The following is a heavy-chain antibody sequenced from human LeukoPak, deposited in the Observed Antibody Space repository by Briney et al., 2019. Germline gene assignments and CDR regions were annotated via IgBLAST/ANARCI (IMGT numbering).Heavy chain of an antibody. J-gene: IGHJ4*02. CDR2: INPSGGST. Sequence: ASVKVSCKASGYTFTSYYMHWVRQAPGQGLEWMGIINPSGGSTSYAQKFQGRVTMTRDTSTSTVYMELSSLRSEDTAVYYCARLAPFGMRRYYDSSGYYPTVDYWGQGTLVTVSS. CDR3: ARLAPFGMRRYYDSSGYYPTVDY. CDR1: GYTFTSYY. D-gene: IGHD3-22*01. V-gene: IGHV1-46*01.